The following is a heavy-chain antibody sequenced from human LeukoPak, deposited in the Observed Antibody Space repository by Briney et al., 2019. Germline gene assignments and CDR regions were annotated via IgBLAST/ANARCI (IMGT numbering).Heavy chain of an antibody. CDR2: MNPNSGNT. J-gene: IGHJ6*03. CDR1: GYTFTSYD. CDR3: ARGSSHVSSSWVMRLYYYYYMDV. D-gene: IGHD6-13*01. V-gene: IGHV1-8*03. Sequence: ASVKVSCKASGYTFTSYDINWVRQATGQGLEWMGWMNPNSGNTGYAQKFQGRVTITRNTSISTAYMELSSLGSEDTAVYYCARGSSHVSSSWVMRLYYYYYMDVWGKGTTVTVSS.